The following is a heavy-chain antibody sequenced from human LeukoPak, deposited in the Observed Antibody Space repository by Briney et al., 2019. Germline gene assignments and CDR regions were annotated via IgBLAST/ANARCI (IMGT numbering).Heavy chain of an antibody. Sequence: ASVKVSCKASGYTFTSYGISWVRQAPGQGLEWMGWISAYNGNTNYAQKLQGRVTMTTDTSTSTAYMELRSLRSDDTAVYYCARVDSSGWYGIYYYYYMDVWGKGTTVTVSS. V-gene: IGHV1-18*01. D-gene: IGHD6-19*01. J-gene: IGHJ6*03. CDR1: GYTFTSYG. CDR3: ARVDSSGWYGIYYYYYMDV. CDR2: ISAYNGNT.